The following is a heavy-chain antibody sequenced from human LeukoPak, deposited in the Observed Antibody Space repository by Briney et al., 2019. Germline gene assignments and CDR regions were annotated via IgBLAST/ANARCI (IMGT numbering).Heavy chain of an antibody. CDR3: ARGNCTNGVCYFFDY. J-gene: IGHJ4*02. V-gene: IGHV1-18*01. CDR1: GYTFTSYG. Sequence: ASVKVSCKASGYTFTSYGISWVRQAPGQGLEWMGWISAYNGNTNYAQKLQGRVTMTTDTSTSTAYMELRSLRSDDTAVYYCARGNCTNGVCYFFDYWGQGTLVTVSS. D-gene: IGHD2-8*01. CDR2: ISAYNGNT.